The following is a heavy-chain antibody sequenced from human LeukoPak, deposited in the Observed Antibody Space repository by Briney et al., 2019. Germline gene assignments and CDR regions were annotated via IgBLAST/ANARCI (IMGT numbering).Heavy chain of an antibody. D-gene: IGHD3-9*01. Sequence: PSETLSLTCAVYGGSFSGYYWSWIRQPPGKGLEWIGEINHSGSTNYNPSLKSRVTISVDTSKNQFSLKLSSVTAADTAVYYCASSGGDILTGYYPWNNWFDPWGQGTLVTVSS. CDR3: ASSGGDILTGYYPWNNWFDP. J-gene: IGHJ5*02. CDR2: INHSGST. V-gene: IGHV4-34*01. CDR1: GGSFSGYY.